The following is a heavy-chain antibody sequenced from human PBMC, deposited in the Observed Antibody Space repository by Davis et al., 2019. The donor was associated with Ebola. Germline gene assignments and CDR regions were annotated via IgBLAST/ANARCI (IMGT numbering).Heavy chain of an antibody. J-gene: IGHJ4*02. D-gene: IGHD6-19*01. CDR1: GFTFSSYG. V-gene: IGHV3-33*01. Sequence: PGGSLRLSCAASGFTFSSYGMHWVRQAPGKGLEWVAVIWYDGSNKYYADSVKGRFTISRDNSKNTLYLQMNSLRAEDTAVYYCARGLLQQWLAPFDYWGQGTLVTVSS. CDR3: ARGLLQQWLAPFDY. CDR2: IWYDGSNK.